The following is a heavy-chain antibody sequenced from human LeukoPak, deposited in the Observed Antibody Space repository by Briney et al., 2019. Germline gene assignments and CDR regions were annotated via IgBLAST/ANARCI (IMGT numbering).Heavy chain of an antibody. CDR1: GFIVSSNY. D-gene: IGHD3-10*01. CDR2: IYSGGGT. Sequence: GGSLRLSCALSGFIVSSNYMSWVRQAPGKGLEWVSVIYSGGGTNYADSVKGRFTISRDKSKNTLYLQMNSLRAEDTAVYYCARDLSLWLGELLSWHKDTAFDIWGQGTMVTVSS. V-gene: IGHV3-66*01. J-gene: IGHJ3*02. CDR3: ARDLSLWLGELLSWHKDTAFDI.